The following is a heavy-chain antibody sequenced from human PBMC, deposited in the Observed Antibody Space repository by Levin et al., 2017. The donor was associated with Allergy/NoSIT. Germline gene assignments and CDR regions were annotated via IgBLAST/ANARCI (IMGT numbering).Heavy chain of an antibody. CDR1: GFTFSRFC. CDR3: ARDDYGERIDS. J-gene: IGHJ4*02. V-gene: IGHV3-7*04. Sequence: GESLKISCAASGFTFSRFCMNWVRQAPGKGLEWVANIEKDGGEKYYVDSVNGRFTISRDNAKNSVYLQMNNLRADDTAVYYCARDDYGERIDSWGQGTLVTVSS. D-gene: IGHD4-17*01. CDR2: IEKDGGEK.